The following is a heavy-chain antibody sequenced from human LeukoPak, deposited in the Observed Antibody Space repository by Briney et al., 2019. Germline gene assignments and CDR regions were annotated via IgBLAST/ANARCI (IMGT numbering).Heavy chain of an antibody. V-gene: IGHV3-33*01. D-gene: IGHD6-13*01. J-gene: IGHJ4*02. CDR1: GFTFSSYG. CDR2: IWYDGSNK. Sequence: GGSLRLSFAASGFTFSSYGMHWVRQAPGKGLEWVAVIWYDGSNKYYADSVKGRFTISRDNSKNTLYLQMNSLRAEDTAVYYCARDRAPGIAAAGIGYWGQGTLVTVSS. CDR3: ARDRAPGIAAAGIGY.